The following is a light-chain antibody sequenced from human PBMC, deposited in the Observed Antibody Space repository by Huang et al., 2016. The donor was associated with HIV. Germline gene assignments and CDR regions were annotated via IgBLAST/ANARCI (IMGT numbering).Light chain of an antibody. CDR1: QDITTY. CDR2: DVS. Sequence: DIQMTQSPSSLSASVGDRVTITCQASQDITTYLHWYQQKPGKAPKLLIYDVSNLESGVPSRFSGSGSGTDFTFTISSLQPEDIATYYCQHYDNFPSFTFGQGTKLEI. J-gene: IGKJ2*01. CDR3: QHYDNFPSFT. V-gene: IGKV1-33*01.